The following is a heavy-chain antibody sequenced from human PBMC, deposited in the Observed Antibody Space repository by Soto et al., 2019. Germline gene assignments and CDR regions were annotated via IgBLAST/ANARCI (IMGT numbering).Heavy chain of an antibody. CDR2: IMPLFGKP. V-gene: IGHV1-69*13. CDR3: ASASSTSWLYYFDY. J-gene: IGHJ4*02. D-gene: IGHD2-2*01. CDR1: GVSFSGYA. Sequence: SVKVSCKASGVSFSGYAFSWVRQAPGQGLEWMGGIMPLFGKPDYAQKFKGRVTITADESTSTTYMELSSLRSEDTALYFCASASSTSWLYYFDYWGQGTRVTVSS.